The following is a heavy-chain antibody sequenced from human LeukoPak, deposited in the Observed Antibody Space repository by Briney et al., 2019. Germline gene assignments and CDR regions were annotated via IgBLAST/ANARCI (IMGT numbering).Heavy chain of an antibody. CDR1: GFTFSSYS. V-gene: IGHV3-48*04. Sequence: GGSLRLSCAASGFTFSSYSMNWVRQAPGKGLEWVSYISSSSTIYYADSVKGRFTISRDNAKNSLYLQMNSLRAEDTAVYYCARDRDRGSSSFNWFDPWGQGTLVTVSS. D-gene: IGHD2-2*01. CDR3: ARDRDRGSSSFNWFDP. CDR2: ISSSSTI. J-gene: IGHJ5*02.